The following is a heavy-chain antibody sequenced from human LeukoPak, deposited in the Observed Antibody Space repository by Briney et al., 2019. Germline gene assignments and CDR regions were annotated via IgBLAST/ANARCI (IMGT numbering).Heavy chain of an antibody. D-gene: IGHD6-19*01. V-gene: IGHV4-59*01. CDR1: GGSISSYY. CDR3: ASIIAVAGQVDY. J-gene: IGHJ4*02. CDR2: IYYSGSN. Sequence: SETLSLTCTVSGGSISSYYWSGIRQPPGKGLEWIGYIYYSGSNNYNPSLNSRVTISVDTSKHQFSLKLSSVTAADTAVYYCASIIAVAGQVDYWGQGTLVTVSS.